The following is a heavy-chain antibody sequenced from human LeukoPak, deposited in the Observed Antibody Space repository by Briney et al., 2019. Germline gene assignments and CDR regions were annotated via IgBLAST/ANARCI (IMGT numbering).Heavy chain of an antibody. V-gene: IGHV3-74*01. CDR2: VNSDGSST. Sequence: PGGSLRLSCAASGFTFSSYAMSWVRQAPGKGLVWVSRVNSDGSSTTYADSVKGRFTISRDNAKNTLYLQMNSLRAEDTAVYYCVRGTIPAPDRIDYWGQGTLVTVSS. D-gene: IGHD6-13*01. J-gene: IGHJ4*02. CDR1: GFTFSSYA. CDR3: VRGTIPAPDRIDY.